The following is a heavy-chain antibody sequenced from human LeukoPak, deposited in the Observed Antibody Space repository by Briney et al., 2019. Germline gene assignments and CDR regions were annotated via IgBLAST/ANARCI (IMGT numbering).Heavy chain of an antibody. Sequence: PGGSLSLSCTASAFTFSSYTMNWVPPAPGQGLEWVSSISSTSSYIYCAASVKGRFTISRDNAKNSLYLQMNSLRAEDTAVYYCARDLRGLPFDYWGQGTLVTVSS. CDR1: AFTFSSYT. D-gene: IGHD3/OR15-3a*01. J-gene: IGHJ4*02. V-gene: IGHV3-21*01. CDR3: ARDLRGLPFDY. CDR2: ISSTSSYI.